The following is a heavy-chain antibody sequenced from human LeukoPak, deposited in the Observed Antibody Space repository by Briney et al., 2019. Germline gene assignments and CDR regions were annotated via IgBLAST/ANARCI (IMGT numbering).Heavy chain of an antibody. V-gene: IGHV1-69*13. CDR2: IVPIFGTA. CDR3: ARGPPSGSYLIDY. CDR1: GGTFSSYA. J-gene: IGHJ4*02. D-gene: IGHD1-26*01. Sequence: ASVKVSCKASGGTFSSYAISWVRQAPGQGLEWMGGIVPIFGTANCAQKFQGRVTITADESTSTAYMELSSLRSEDTAVYYCARGPPSGSYLIDYWGQGTLVTVSS.